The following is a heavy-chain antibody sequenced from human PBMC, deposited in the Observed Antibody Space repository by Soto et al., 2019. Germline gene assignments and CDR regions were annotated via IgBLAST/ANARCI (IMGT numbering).Heavy chain of an antibody. CDR1: GFTFRSHA. CDR2: IWYDGSNK. Sequence: QVQVVESGGGVVQPGRSLRLSCTASGFTFRSHAMHWVRQAPGKGLEWVAQIWYDGSNKYYADSVKGRFTISRDNSKNTLYVQMDSLRVXXXXXXXXXXXXQSLAPYALEVWGQGTAVTV. CDR3: XXXXQSLAPYALEV. D-gene: IGHD6-19*01. J-gene: IGHJ6*02. V-gene: IGHV3-33*01.